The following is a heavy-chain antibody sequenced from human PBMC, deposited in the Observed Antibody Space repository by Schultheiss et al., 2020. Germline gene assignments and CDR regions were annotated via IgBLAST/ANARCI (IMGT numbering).Heavy chain of an antibody. CDR2: IYYSGST. CDR1: GGSISSGSYY. V-gene: IGHV4-61*01. Sequence: SETLSLTCTVSGGSISSGSYYWSWIRQPPGKGLEWIGYIYYSGSTNYNPSLKSRVTISVDTSKNQFSLKLSSVTAADTAVYYCARGGSFRELFRYWGQGTLVTVSA. J-gene: IGHJ4*02. D-gene: IGHD3-10*01. CDR3: ARGGSFRELFRY.